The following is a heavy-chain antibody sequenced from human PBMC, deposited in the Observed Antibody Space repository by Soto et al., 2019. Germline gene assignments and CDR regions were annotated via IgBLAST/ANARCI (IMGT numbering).Heavy chain of an antibody. J-gene: IGHJ4*02. CDR3: ARHQAVDFQVKGGLFDY. Sequence: QVQLQESGPGLVKPSETLSLTCTVSGGSISGYYWNWIRQPPGKGLEWIGYIYYTGGTNYNPSVKSRVTMSVDTSTNQFSLKLSSVTAADTAVYYCARHQAVDFQVKGGLFDYWGQGTLVTVSS. CDR2: IYYTGGT. CDR1: GGSISGYY. D-gene: IGHD3-3*01. V-gene: IGHV4-59*08.